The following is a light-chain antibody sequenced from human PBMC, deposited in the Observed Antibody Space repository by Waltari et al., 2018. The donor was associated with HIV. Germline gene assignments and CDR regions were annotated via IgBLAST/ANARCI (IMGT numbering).Light chain of an antibody. Sequence: IVMTQSLVTLLVSLGERATLSCRASQSISGNLAWYQQKPGKAPRLLIYGASTRATGIPARFSGSGSGTEFTLTISSLQSEDFAVYYCQQYNNWPRTFGQGTKLEIK. CDR3: QQYNNWPRT. CDR2: GAS. V-gene: IGKV3-15*01. J-gene: IGKJ2*01. CDR1: QSISGN.